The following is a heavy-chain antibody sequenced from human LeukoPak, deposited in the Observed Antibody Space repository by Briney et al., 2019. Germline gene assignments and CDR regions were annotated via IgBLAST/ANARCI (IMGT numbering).Heavy chain of an antibody. CDR3: ARGLQYHEPLYFDS. CDR2: ISSSSTYI. D-gene: IGHD4-11*01. CDR1: GFTFSTYT. V-gene: IGHV3-21*01. Sequence: GGLRLSCAASGFTFSTYTMNWVRQAPGKGLEWVSSISSSSTYISYPDSVKGRSTISRDNAKNSLYLQMNSLRDEDSAVYYCARGLQYHEPLYFDSWGQGTLVTVSS. J-gene: IGHJ4*02.